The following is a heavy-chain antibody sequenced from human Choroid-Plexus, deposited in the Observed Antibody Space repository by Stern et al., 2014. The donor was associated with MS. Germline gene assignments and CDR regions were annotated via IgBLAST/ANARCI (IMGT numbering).Heavy chain of an antibody. Sequence: VQLVQSGAEVKKPGASVKVSCKTSGYIFTGYYIHWVRQAPGQGLEWMAWINPKTGGTKYAQKFQGRVTMSRDTSISTAYVELSSLTSDDTAVYYCARDQRGITIFGEVTDYYYLGMDVWGQGTTVTVSS. V-gene: IGHV1-2*02. J-gene: IGHJ6*02. D-gene: IGHD3-3*01. CDR1: GYIFTGYY. CDR2: INPKTGGT. CDR3: ARDQRGITIFGEVTDYYYLGMDV.